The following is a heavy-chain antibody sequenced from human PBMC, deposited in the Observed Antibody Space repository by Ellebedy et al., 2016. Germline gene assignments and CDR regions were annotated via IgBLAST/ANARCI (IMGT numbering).Heavy chain of an antibody. CDR2: ISYDGRNQ. D-gene: IGHD6-19*01. J-gene: IGHJ4*02. CDR3: AKGAVAGNHFDS. CDR1: GFTFSAYG. Sequence: GGSLRLSCTASGFTFSAYGMHWVRQAPGKGLEWISYISYDGRNQHYADSVKGRFTISRDNSKNTLALQMNSLRVDDTAVYYCAKGAVAGNHFDSWGQGTLVTVSS. V-gene: IGHV3-30*18.